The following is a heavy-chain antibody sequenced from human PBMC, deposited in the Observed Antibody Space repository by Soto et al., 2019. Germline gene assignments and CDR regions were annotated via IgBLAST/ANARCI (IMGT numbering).Heavy chain of an antibody. Sequence: SQTLSLTCTVSGSPVSSGSYYLSSIQQPPGKGLQWIGYIYYSGSTNYNPSLKSRVTISVDTSKKQFSLKLSSVTAADTAVYYCARDRIRGWNGWLEPWGKGTLVTVCS. CDR2: IYYSGST. D-gene: IGHD1-1*01. CDR1: GSPVSSGSYY. V-gene: IGHV4-61*01. CDR3: ARDRIRGWNGWLEP. J-gene: IGHJ5*02.